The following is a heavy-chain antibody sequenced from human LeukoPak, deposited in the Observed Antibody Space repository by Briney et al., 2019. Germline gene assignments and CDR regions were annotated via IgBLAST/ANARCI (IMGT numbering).Heavy chain of an antibody. CDR3: ARAYCSSTSCFLYFDY. CDR2: IYSGGST. V-gene: IGHV3-66*02. Sequence: PGGSLRLSCAAPGFTISSNYMSWVRQAPGKGLEWVSVIYSGGSTYYADSVKGRFTISRDNSKNTLYLQMNSLRAKDSAVYYCARAYCSSTSCFLYFDYWGQGTLVTVSS. CDR1: GFTISSNY. D-gene: IGHD2-2*01. J-gene: IGHJ4*02.